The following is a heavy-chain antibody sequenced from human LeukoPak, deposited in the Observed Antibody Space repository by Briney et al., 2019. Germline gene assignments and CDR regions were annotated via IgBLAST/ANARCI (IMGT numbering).Heavy chain of an antibody. D-gene: IGHD5-24*01. J-gene: IGHJ4*02. V-gene: IGHV3-23*01. Sequence: GGSLRLSCTASGFTFSSYAMSRVRQAPGKGLEWVSTISGSGGSTYYADSVKGRFTISRDNSKNTLYLQMNSLRAEDTAVYYCAPRAVEMTTTKGYWGQETLVTVSS. CDR2: ISGSGGST. CDR3: APRAVEMTTTKGY. CDR1: GFTFSSYA.